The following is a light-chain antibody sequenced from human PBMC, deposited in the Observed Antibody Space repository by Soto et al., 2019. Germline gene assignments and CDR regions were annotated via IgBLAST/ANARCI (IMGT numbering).Light chain of an antibody. CDR2: GAS. Sequence: EIVLTQSPGTLSLSPGARAPLSCRASQSVSSRLAWYQQKPGQAPRLLISGASSRATGIPDRFSGSGSGTHFTLTISRLEPEDFALYYCQQYVTSAITFGQGTRLEIK. CDR1: QSVSSR. J-gene: IGKJ5*01. CDR3: QQYVTSAIT. V-gene: IGKV3-20*01.